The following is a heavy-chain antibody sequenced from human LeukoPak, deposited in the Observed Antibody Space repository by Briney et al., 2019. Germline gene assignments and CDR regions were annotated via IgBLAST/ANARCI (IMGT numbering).Heavy chain of an antibody. D-gene: IGHD3-22*01. Sequence: SETLSLTCTVSGGSISSYFWNWIRQPPGKGLEWIGYIYFSGSTNYNPSLKSRVTMSVDTSKNHFSLKLSSVTAADTAVYYCARGSSSYPYYFDNWGQGTLVTVSS. CDR2: IYFSGST. J-gene: IGHJ4*02. V-gene: IGHV4-59*01. CDR3: ARGSSSYPYYFDN. CDR1: GGSISSYF.